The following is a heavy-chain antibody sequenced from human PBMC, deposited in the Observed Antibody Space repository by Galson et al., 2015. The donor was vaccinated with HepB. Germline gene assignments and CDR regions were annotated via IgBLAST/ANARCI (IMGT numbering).Heavy chain of an antibody. J-gene: IGHJ4*02. Sequence: SVKVSCKASGGAFDKYNFNWVRQAPGQGLEWMGKIIPVLDITKYAQKFKGRVTITADTSTSTAYMELSSLRSDDTALYYCARSHYYDSSPFDSWGQGTLVTVSS. CDR3: ARSHYYDSSPFDS. D-gene: IGHD3-22*01. CDR1: GGAFDKYN. V-gene: IGHV1-69*02. CDR2: IIPVLDIT.